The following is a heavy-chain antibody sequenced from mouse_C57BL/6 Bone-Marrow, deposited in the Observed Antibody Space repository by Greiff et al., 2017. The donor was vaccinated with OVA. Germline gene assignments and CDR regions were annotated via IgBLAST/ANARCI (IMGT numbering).Heavy chain of an antibody. CDR1: GYTFTSYW. CDR2: IHPNSGST. Sequence: QVQLQQPGAELVKPGASVKLSCKASGYTFTSYWMHWVKQRPGQGLEWIGMIHPNSGSTNYNEKFKSKATLTVDKSSSTAYMQLSSLTSEDSAVYYCASGNGSSTYYAMDYWGQGTSVTVSS. D-gene: IGHD1-1*01. CDR3: ASGNGSSTYYAMDY. J-gene: IGHJ4*01. V-gene: IGHV1-64*01.